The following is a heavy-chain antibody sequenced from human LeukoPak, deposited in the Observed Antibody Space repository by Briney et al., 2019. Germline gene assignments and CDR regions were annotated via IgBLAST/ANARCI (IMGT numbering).Heavy chain of an antibody. CDR1: GFTVSSNY. Sequence: GGSLRLSCAASGFTVSSNYMSWVRQAPGKGLEWVSVIYSGGSTYYADSVKGRFTISRDNSKNTLYLQMNSLRAEDTAVYYCASGVPAAGYSGSYFDYWGQGTLVTVSS. V-gene: IGHV3-53*01. D-gene: IGHD5-12*01. CDR2: IYSGGST. J-gene: IGHJ4*02. CDR3: ASGVPAAGYSGSYFDY.